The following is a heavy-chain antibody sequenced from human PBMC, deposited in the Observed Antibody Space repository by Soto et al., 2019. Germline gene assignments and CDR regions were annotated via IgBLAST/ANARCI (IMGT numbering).Heavy chain of an antibody. V-gene: IGHV4-59*08. CDR1: GGRLSAYY. D-gene: IGHD3-10*01. J-gene: IGHJ4*02. CDR2: VYYSGST. Sequence: SETLSLTCNVSGGRLSAYYWSWIRQAPGTGLEWIGYVYYSGSTNYNPSLKSRVTISIDTSKNQFSLKLSSVTAADTAVYFCARMRAGTMVRGVINNWGQGTLVTVSS. CDR3: ARMRAGTMVRGVINN.